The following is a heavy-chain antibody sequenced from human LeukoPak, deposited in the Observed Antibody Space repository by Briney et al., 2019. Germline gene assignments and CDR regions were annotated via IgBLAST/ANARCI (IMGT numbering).Heavy chain of an antibody. CDR3: ARHQYYYDSSGIPPTDAFDI. CDR2: IYPGDSDT. D-gene: IGHD3-22*01. V-gene: IGHV5-51*01. CDR1: GYSFTSYW. Sequence: GESLKISCKGSGYSFTSYWIGWVRQMPGKGLEWMWIIYPGDSDTRYSPSFQGQVTISADKSISTAYLQWSSLKASDTAMYYCARHQYYYDSSGIPPTDAFDIWGQGTMVTVSS. J-gene: IGHJ3*02.